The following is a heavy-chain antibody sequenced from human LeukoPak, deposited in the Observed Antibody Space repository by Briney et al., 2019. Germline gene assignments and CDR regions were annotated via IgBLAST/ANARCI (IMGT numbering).Heavy chain of an antibody. CDR1: GFTFTKAW. CDR2: ISSSSSYI. Sequence: GGSLRLSCGASGFTFTKAWMNWVRQAPGKGLEWVSSISSSSSYIYYADSVKGRFTISRDNAKNSLYLQMNSLRVEDTAVYYCARAQEADAFDIWGQGTMVTVSS. CDR3: ARAQEADAFDI. V-gene: IGHV3-21*01. J-gene: IGHJ3*02.